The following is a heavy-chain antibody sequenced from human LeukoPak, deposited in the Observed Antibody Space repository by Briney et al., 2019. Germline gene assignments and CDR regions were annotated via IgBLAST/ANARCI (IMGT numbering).Heavy chain of an antibody. CDR1: GFTFSNAW. V-gene: IGHV3-15*01. CDR2: IKSKTDGGAT. CDR3: TPYYYGSGSYRGA. Sequence: GGSLRLSRAASGFTFSNAWMTWVRQAPGKGLEWVGLIKSKTDGGATDYAAPVKGRFTISRDDSKNTLYLQMNSLKPEDTAVYYCTPYYYGSGSYRGAWGQGTLVTVSS. J-gene: IGHJ4*02. D-gene: IGHD3-10*01.